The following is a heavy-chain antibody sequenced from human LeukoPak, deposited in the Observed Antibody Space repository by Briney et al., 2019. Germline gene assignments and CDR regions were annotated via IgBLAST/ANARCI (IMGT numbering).Heavy chain of an antibody. D-gene: IGHD3-16*01. J-gene: IGHJ6*01. Sequence: PGGSLRLSCAPSGFNFNNFAMSWVRQAPGEGREWLSAMTVPAHTTYYAESVKGRFTISRDYSKSMVYLQMTSLRVEDTAIYDCAKGAEIGNWGQEIRVSFSS. CDR3: AKGAEIGN. V-gene: IGHV3-23*01. CDR2: MTVPAHTT. CDR1: GFNFNNFA.